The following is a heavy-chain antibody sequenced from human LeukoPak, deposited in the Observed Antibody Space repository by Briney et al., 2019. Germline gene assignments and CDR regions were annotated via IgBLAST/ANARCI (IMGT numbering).Heavy chain of an antibody. J-gene: IGHJ5*02. Sequence: PSETLSLTCTVSGGSITSSGHSWGWIRQPPGKGLEWTGTIYYTGRTYYNPSLQSRITISVDTSRNQFSLKLSSVTAADTAVYYCAQSQGSNTWMGNWFDPWGQGTLVTVSS. CDR3: AQSQGSNTWMGNWFDP. CDR1: GGSITSSGHS. CDR2: IYYTGRT. V-gene: IGHV4-39*01. D-gene: IGHD6-13*01.